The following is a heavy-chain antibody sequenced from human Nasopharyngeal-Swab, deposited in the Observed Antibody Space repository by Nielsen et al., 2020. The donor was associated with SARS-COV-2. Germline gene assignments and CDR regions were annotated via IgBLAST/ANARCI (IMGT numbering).Heavy chain of an antibody. D-gene: IGHD2-21*01. V-gene: IGHV3-23*01. CDR1: GFTFSSYA. Sequence: GGSLRLSCAASGFTFSSYAMSWVRQAPGKGLEWVSIISGSGDTTYYADSVNDRFTISRDNSKNTLYLQMNSLRVEDTALYYRAKAPYLRGLDVWGQGTTVTVSS. CDR2: ISGSGDTT. CDR3: AKAPYLRGLDV. J-gene: IGHJ6*02.